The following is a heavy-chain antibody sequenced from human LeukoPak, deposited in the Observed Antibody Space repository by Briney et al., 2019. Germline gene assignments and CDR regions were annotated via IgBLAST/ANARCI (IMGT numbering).Heavy chain of an antibody. CDR1: GFTFSDNW. CDR2: INQDANEM. D-gene: IGHD3-22*01. V-gene: IGHV3-7*01. J-gene: IGHJ2*01. Sequence: GGSLRLSCAASGFTFSDNWMSWVRQAPGKGLEWLSNINQDANEMYYVYSVKRLFTTSRDTSKKSLYLQINSMRADDTAVYYCARDEGSMMVARTTNWYFDLWGRGTLVTVSS. CDR3: ARDEGSMMVARTTNWYFDL.